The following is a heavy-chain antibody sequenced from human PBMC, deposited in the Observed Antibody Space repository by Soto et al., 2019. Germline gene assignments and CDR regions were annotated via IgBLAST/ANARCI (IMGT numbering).Heavy chain of an antibody. V-gene: IGHV3-30*15. D-gene: IGHD2-15*01. Sequence: QVQLVESGGGVVQPGRSLRLSCAAYGFPFTSYAMHWVRQAPGKGLEWVASTSYDGSDNYYADSVKGRFTISRDNSKNTLYLQMSNLRPEDTAVYYCPRAHAPGRSPHYYGMDVWGLGTTVIVSS. CDR1: GFPFTSYA. CDR2: TSYDGSDN. J-gene: IGHJ6*02. CDR3: PRAHAPGRSPHYYGMDV.